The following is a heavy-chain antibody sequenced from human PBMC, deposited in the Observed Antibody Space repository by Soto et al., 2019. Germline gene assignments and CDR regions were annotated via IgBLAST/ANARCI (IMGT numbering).Heavy chain of an antibody. J-gene: IGHJ3*02. CDR3: AKERRYSFDAFDI. V-gene: IGHV3-30*18. CDR2: ISYDGSEK. Sequence: QEQLVESGGGVVQAGRSLRLSCAASGFTFNFFGMHWVRQAPGKGLEWVAVISYDGSEKDYADSVKGRFTMSRDNFQNIVYLEMSSLRPEDTSVYYCAKERRYSFDAFDIWGHGTMVTVSS. D-gene: IGHD5-12*01. CDR1: GFTFNFFG.